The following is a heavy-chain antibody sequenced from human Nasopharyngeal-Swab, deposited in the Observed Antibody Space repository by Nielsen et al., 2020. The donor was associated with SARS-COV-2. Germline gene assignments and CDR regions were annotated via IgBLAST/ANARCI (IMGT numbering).Heavy chain of an antibody. J-gene: IGHJ3*02. V-gene: IGHV3-13*05. CDR3: ARGGGKNYYDSTGDAFDI. CDR1: GFTFSSYD. CDR2: IGTAGDP. Sequence: LSLACAASGFTFSSYDMHWVRQATGKGLEWVSAIGTAGDPYYPGSVKGRFTISRENAKNSLYLQMNSLRAGDTAVYYCARGGGKNYYDSTGDAFDIWGQGTMVTVSS. D-gene: IGHD3-22*01.